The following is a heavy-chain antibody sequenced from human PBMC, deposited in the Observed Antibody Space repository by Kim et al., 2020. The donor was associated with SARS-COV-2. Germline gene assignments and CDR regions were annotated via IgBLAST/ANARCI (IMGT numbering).Heavy chain of an antibody. CDR3: ARGDYIVVVPAAMFDY. V-gene: IGHV4-39*07. CDR2: IYYSGST. Sequence: SETLSLTCTVSGGSISSSSYYWGWIRQPPGKGLEWIGSIYYSGSTYYNPSLKSRVTISVDTSKNQFSLKLSAVTAAVTAVYYCARGDYIVVVPAAMFDYWGQGTLVTVSS. J-gene: IGHJ4*02. D-gene: IGHD2-2*01. CDR1: GGSISSSSYY.